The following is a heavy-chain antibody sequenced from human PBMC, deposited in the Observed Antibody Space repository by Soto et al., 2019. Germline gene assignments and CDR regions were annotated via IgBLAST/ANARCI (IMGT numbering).Heavy chain of an antibody. CDR3: ASVTYYYDSSGYYFSGYFDY. V-gene: IGHV1-69*13. J-gene: IGHJ4*02. D-gene: IGHD3-22*01. CDR2: IIPIFGTA. Sequence: SVKVSCKASGGTFSSYAISWVRQAPGQGLEWMGGIIPIFGTANYAQKFQGRVTITADESTSTAYMELSSLRSEDTAVYYCASVTYYYDSSGYYFSGYFDYWGQGTLVTVSS. CDR1: GGTFSSYA.